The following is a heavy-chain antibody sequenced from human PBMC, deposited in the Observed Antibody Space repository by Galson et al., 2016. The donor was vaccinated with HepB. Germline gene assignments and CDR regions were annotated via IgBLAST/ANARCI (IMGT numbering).Heavy chain of an antibody. J-gene: IGHJ2*01. V-gene: IGHV4-30-2*01. Sequence: TLSLTCSVSGGSIFTGGHAWGWIRQPPGKGLQWIGYIYQNGNTYYNPSLKSRVTISEDRSKSQFSLKLTSVTAADTAVYYCARASHSGYDWYFDLWGRGTLVTVSS. CDR3: ARASHSGYDWYFDL. CDR2: IYQNGNT. D-gene: IGHD5-12*01. CDR1: GGSIFTGGHA.